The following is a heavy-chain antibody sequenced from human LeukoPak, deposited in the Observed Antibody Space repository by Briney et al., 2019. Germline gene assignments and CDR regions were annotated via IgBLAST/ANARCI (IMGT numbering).Heavy chain of an antibody. J-gene: IGHJ4*02. CDR2: ISSSGGST. CDR1: GFTFSSYW. Sequence: GGSLRLSCAASGFTFSSYWMSWVRQAPGKGLEWVSGISSSGGSTYYADSVKGRFTISRGNSRNTLYLQMNSLRAEDTAVYYCARHLLWFGELSGGFDYWGQGTLVTVSS. CDR3: ARHLLWFGELSGGFDY. D-gene: IGHD3-10*01. V-gene: IGHV3-23*01.